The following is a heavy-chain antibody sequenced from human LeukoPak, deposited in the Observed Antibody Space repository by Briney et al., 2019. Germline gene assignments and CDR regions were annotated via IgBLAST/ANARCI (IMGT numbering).Heavy chain of an antibody. CDR1: GITFSSYG. CDR3: ARERAPADYGDYAAGRYAFDI. V-gene: IGHV3-33*01. Sequence: PGRSLRLSCAASGITFSSYGMHWVRQAPGKGLEWVAVIWYDGSNKYYADSVKGRFTISRDNSKNTLYLQMNSLRAEDTAVYYCARERAPADYGDYAAGRYAFDIWGQGTMVTVSS. J-gene: IGHJ3*02. CDR2: IWYDGSNK. D-gene: IGHD4-17*01.